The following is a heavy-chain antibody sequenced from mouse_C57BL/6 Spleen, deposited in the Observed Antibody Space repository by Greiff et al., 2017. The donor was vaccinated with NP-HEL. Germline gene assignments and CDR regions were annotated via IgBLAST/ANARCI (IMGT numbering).Heavy chain of an antibody. CDR2: IDPSDSYT. CDR3: ARRGSRGAMDY. V-gene: IGHV1-69*01. CDR1: GYTFTSYW. Sequence: QVQLQQPGAELVMPGASVKLSCKASGYTFTSYWMHWVKQRPGQGLEWIGEIDPSDSYTNYNQKFKGKSTLTVDKSSSTAYMQLSSLTSEDSAVYYCARRGSRGAMDYWGQGTSVTVSS. J-gene: IGHJ4*01.